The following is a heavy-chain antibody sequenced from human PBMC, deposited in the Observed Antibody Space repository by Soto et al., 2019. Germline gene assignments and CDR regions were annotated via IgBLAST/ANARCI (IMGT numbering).Heavy chain of an antibody. CDR2: ISAYNGNT. V-gene: IGHV1-18*01. CDR1: GYTFTSYG. CDR3: ARAQYCYDSSGKNSWFDP. J-gene: IGHJ5*02. D-gene: IGHD3-22*01. Sequence: ASVKVSCKASGYTFTSYGISWVRQAPGQGLEWMGWISAYNGNTNYAQKLQGRVTMTTDTSTSTAYMELRSLRSDDTAVYYCARAQYCYDSSGKNSWFDPWGQGTLVTVSS.